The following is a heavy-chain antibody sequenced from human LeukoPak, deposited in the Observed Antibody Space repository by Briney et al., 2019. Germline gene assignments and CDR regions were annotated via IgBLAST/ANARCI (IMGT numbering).Heavy chain of an antibody. Sequence: GESLKISCKGSGYSFTSYWIGWVRQMPGKGLEWMGIIYPGDSDTRYSPSFQGQVTISADKSISTAYLQWSSLKASDTAMYYCARPIIGYGGNSAFDYWGQGTLVTVSS. CDR1: GYSFTSYW. CDR3: ARPIIGYGGNSAFDY. J-gene: IGHJ4*02. V-gene: IGHV5-51*01. CDR2: IYPGDSDT. D-gene: IGHD4-23*01.